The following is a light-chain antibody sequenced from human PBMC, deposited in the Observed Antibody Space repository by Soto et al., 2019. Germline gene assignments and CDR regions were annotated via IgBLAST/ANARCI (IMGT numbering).Light chain of an antibody. Sequence: QSALTQRPSASGTPGQRVTISCSGSSSNIGSNYVYWYQQLPGTAPKLLIYRNNQRPSGVPDRFSGSKSGTSASLAISGLRSEDEADYYCAAWDDSLSGFYVFGTGTKVTVL. J-gene: IGLJ1*01. V-gene: IGLV1-47*01. CDR2: RNN. CDR3: AAWDDSLSGFYV. CDR1: SSNIGSNY.